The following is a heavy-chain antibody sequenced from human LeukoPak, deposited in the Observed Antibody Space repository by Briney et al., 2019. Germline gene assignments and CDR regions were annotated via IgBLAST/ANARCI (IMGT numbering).Heavy chain of an antibody. D-gene: IGHD5-18*01. CDR2: IFDSGST. J-gene: IGHJ2*01. Sequence: SETLSLTCTVSGVSISNYYWSCIRQPPGKGLEWIGYIFDSGSTNYNPSLKSRVTISVDTSKNQFSLKLNSVTAADTAVYYCARHRGYTYGPNWYFNLWGRGTLVTVSS. CDR1: GVSISNYY. V-gene: IGHV4-59*01. CDR3: ARHRGYTYGPNWYFNL.